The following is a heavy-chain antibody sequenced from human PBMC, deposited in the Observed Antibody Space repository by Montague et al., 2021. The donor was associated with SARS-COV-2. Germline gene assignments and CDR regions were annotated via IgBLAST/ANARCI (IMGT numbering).Heavy chain of an antibody. J-gene: IGHJ4*02. CDR3: ARHVSNLRAAVDYFAD. D-gene: IGHD5/OR15-5a*01. V-gene: IGHV4-39*01. Sequence: SETLSLTCLVSGGTISTDNLYWYWAWLRKPPGKGLEWIGSIFHNGDSSYNPSLNTRVTISIDTTRNHFSLSLTSVTAPDTVVYYCARHVSNLRAAVDYFADWGQGTPVTVSS. CDR2: IFHNGDS. CDR1: GGTISTDNLYWY.